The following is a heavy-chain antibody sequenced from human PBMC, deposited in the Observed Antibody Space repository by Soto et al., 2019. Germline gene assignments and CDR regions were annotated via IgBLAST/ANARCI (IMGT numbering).Heavy chain of an antibody. CDR1: GFTFSSYW. V-gene: IGHV3-74*01. J-gene: IGHJ4*02. D-gene: IGHD4-4*01. CDR3: ARGNSKDY. Sequence: EVQLVESGAGLVQPGGSLRLSCAASGFTFSSYWMHWVRQAPGKGLVWVSRINSDGSSTSYADSVKGRFPISRDNANKALYLQMNSVRAEDAAVYYCARGNSKDYWGQGALVTVSS. CDR2: INSDGSST.